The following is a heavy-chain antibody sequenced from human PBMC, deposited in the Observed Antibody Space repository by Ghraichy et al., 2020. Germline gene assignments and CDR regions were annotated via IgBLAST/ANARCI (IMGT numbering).Heavy chain of an antibody. CDR3: ARDPSSGSYQGSWFDP. V-gene: IGHV1-69*13. CDR1: GGTFSSYA. J-gene: IGHJ5*02. Sequence: SVKVSCKASGGTFSSYAISWVRQAPGQGLEWMGGIIPIFGTANYAQKFQGRVTITADESTSTAYMELSSLRSEDTAVYYCARDPSSGSYQGSWFDPWGQVTLVTVSS. D-gene: IGHD3-10*01. CDR2: IIPIFGTA.